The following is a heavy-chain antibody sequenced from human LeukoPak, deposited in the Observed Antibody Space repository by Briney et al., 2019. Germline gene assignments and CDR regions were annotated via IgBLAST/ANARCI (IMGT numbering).Heavy chain of an antibody. CDR3: ARYQTGTMFAV. CDR1: SGSISTSNYY. Sequence: SETLSLTCTVSSGSISTSNYYWGWIRQPPGKGLEWIGTHSHSGSAYYNPSLRSRITMSLDTSENQLSLKLYSVTAADTAIYYCARYQTGTMFAVWGQGTLVTISS. CDR2: HSHSGSA. D-gene: IGHD1/OR15-1a*01. V-gene: IGHV4-39*07. J-gene: IGHJ4*02.